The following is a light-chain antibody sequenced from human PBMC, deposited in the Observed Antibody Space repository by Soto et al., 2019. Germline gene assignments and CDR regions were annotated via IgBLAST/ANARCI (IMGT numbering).Light chain of an antibody. CDR2: GNS. CDR3: QSYDTSLSGSV. Sequence: QSVLTQPPSVSGAPGQRVTISCTGSSSNIGAGYDVHWYQQLPGTAPKLLISGNSNRPSGVPDRFSGSKSGTSASLAITGLQAEGEADYYCQSYDTSLSGSVFGGGTKLTVL. CDR1: SSNIGAGYD. V-gene: IGLV1-40*01. J-gene: IGLJ2*01.